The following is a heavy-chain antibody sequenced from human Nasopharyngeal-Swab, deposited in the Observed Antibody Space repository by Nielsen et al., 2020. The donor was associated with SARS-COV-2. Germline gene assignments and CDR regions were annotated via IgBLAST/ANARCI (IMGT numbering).Heavy chain of an antibody. CDR1: GFTFSSYA. V-gene: IGHV3-23*01. J-gene: IGHJ4*02. CDR2: ISGSGGST. Sequence: WGSLRLSCAASGFTFSSYAMSWVRQAPGKGLEWVSAISGSGGSTYYADSVKGRFTISRDNSKNTLYLQMNSLRAEDTAVYYCARDQGYSYGSYFDYWGQGTLVTVSS. CDR3: ARDQGYSYGSYFDY. D-gene: IGHD5-18*01.